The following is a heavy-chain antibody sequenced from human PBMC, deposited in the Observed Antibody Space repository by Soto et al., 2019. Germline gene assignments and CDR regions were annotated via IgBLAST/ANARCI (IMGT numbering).Heavy chain of an antibody. D-gene: IGHD6-19*01. CDR1: GYTFTSYA. CDR3: ARDSSGYYYYYMDV. Sequence: QVQLVQSGAEVKKPGASVKVSCKASGYTFTSYAMHWVRQAPGQRLEWMGWLNAGNGNTKYSQKFQGRVTITRDTSASTAYMELSSLRSEDTAVYYCARDSSGYYYYYMDVWGKGTTVTVSS. CDR2: LNAGNGNT. J-gene: IGHJ6*03. V-gene: IGHV1-3*01.